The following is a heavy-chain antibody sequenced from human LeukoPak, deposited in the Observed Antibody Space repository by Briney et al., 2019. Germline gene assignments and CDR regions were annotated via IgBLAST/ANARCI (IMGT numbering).Heavy chain of an antibody. CDR3: AAMSAVWTHFDY. Sequence: GGSLRLSCAASGFTFNSYAMSWVRQAPGKGLEWVSSISGSGGSTYYADSVKGRFTISRDNSKNTLYLQMNSLRAEDTAVYYCAAMSAVWTHFDYWGQGTLVTVSS. D-gene: IGHD3/OR15-3a*01. CDR1: GFTFNSYA. V-gene: IGHV3-23*01. J-gene: IGHJ4*02. CDR2: ISGSGGST.